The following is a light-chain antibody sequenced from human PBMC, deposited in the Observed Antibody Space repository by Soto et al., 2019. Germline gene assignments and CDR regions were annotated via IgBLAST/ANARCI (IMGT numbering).Light chain of an antibody. Sequence: EIVLTQSPVPLSLSPGERATLSCRASQRLSASDIAWYQQKPGQAPKFLIYGVSSRATGIPDRFSGSGAGTDFTLTISRLEPEDFAVYHCQQYGSSPLITFGQGTRLEIK. CDR3: QQYGSSPLIT. CDR1: QRLSASD. CDR2: GVS. V-gene: IGKV3-20*01. J-gene: IGKJ5*01.